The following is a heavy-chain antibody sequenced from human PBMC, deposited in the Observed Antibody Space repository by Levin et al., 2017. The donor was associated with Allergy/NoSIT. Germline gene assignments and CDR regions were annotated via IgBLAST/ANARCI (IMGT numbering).Heavy chain of an antibody. Sequence: SLKISCAASGFTFDDYALHWVRQPPGKGLEWVAGVSWDGVSVGYRDSVKGRFTISRDNTRNSVYVQMNRLRIEDTAFYYCVRGTGVSGSAMMQIETWGQGTPVTVSS. CDR2: VSWDGVSV. CDR1: GFTFDDYA. V-gene: IGHV3-9*01. J-gene: IGHJ4*02. D-gene: IGHD1/OR15-1a*01. CDR3: VRGTGVSGSAMMQIET.